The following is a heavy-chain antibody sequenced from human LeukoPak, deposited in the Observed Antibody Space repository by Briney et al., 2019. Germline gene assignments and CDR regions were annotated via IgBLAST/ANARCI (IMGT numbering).Heavy chain of an antibody. D-gene: IGHD3-22*01. CDR3: ARVSHYDSSGYHYFDY. J-gene: IGHJ4*02. V-gene: IGHV4-30-4*08. CDR1: GGSISSGDYY. Sequence: SQTLSLTCTVSGGSISSGDYYWSWIRQPRGKGLEWIGYIYYSGSTYYNPSLKSRVTISVDTSKNQFSLKLSSVTAADTAVYYCARVSHYDSSGYHYFDYWGQGTLVTVSS. CDR2: IYYSGST.